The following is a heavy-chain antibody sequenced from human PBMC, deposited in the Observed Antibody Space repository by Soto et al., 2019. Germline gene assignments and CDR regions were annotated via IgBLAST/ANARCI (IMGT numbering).Heavy chain of an antibody. Sequence: QVQLQQSGAGLLKPSETLSLNCTVSGGSFRGYYWGWVRQPPGKGLEWIGEINHSGTSNYHPSLKSRVTISVDTSKNQFSLTVNSVTPADTAVYYCARGEITLLGGMDVWGQGTTVTVSS. V-gene: IGHV4-34*02. CDR1: GGSFRGYY. CDR2: INHSGTS. CDR3: ARGEITLLGGMDV. D-gene: IGHD3-10*01. J-gene: IGHJ6*02.